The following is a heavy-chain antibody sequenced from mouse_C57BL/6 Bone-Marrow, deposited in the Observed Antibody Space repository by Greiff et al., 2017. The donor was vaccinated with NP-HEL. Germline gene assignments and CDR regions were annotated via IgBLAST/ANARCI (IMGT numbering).Heavy chain of an antibody. D-gene: IGHD2-4*01. CDR3: AREGNYGFAY. V-gene: IGHV5-16*01. J-gene: IGHJ3*01. Sequence: EVQVVESEGGLVQPGSSMKLSCTASGFTFSDYYMAWVRQVPEKGLEWVANINYDGSSTYYLDSLKSRFIISRDHAKNILYLQMSSLKSEDTATYYCAREGNYGFAYWGQGTLVTVSA. CDR1: GFTFSDYY. CDR2: INYDGSST.